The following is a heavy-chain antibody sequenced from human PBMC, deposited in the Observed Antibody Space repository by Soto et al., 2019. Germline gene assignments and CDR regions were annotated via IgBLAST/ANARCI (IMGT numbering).Heavy chain of an antibody. CDR3: ARSHTADYDFWSGYWSGYYYYGMDV. Sequence: QVQLLESGGGVVQPGRSLRLSCAASGFTFSSYAMHWVRQAPGKGLEWVAVISYDGSNKYYADSVKGRFTISRDNSKNTLYLQMNSLRAEDTAVYYCARSHTADYDFWSGYWSGYYYYGMDVWGQGTTVTVSS. J-gene: IGHJ6*02. D-gene: IGHD3-3*01. CDR2: ISYDGSNK. V-gene: IGHV3-30-3*01. CDR1: GFTFSSYA.